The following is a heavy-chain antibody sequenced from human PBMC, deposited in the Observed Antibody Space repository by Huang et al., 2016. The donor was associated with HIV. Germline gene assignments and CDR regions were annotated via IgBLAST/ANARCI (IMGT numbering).Heavy chain of an antibody. CDR2: MNSDGGST. J-gene: IGHJ4*02. V-gene: IGHV3-74*01. D-gene: IGHD6-19*01. CDR3: VRDSQQWLVEDY. Sequence: EVQLVESGGGLVQPGGSLRLSCAASGFTFSSYWMHWVRQAPGKGMGWVSRMNSDGGSTSYADSVKGRFTISRDNAKNTLYLQMNSLRAEDTAVYYCVRDSQQWLVEDYWGQGTLVTVSS. CDR1: GFTFSSYW.